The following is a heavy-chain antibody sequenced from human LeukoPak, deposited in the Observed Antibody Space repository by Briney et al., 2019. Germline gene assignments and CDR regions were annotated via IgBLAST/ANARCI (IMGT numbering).Heavy chain of an antibody. V-gene: IGHV3-48*03. CDR1: GFTFSSYE. Sequence: GGSLRLSCAASGFTFSSYEMNWVRQAPGKGLEWVSYISSSGSTIYYADSVKGRFTISRDNAKNSLYLQMNSLRAEDTAVYYCASGGTDRNNWFDPWGQGTLVTVSS. CDR2: ISSSGSTI. CDR3: ASGGTDRNNWFDP. D-gene: IGHD3-16*01. J-gene: IGHJ5*02.